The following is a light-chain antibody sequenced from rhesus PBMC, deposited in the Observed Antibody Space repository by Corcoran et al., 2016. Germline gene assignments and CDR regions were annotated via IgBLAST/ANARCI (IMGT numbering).Light chain of an antibody. V-gene: IGKV1-74*01. CDR1: ENVNNY. Sequence: DIQMTQSPSSLSASVGDRVSITCRASENVNNYLNWYHQKPGKAPKLLIYKASTLQSWVPSRFSGSGSGTDYTFTISSLQPEDVATYYCQHGYGTPYTFGQGTKVEIK. CDR2: KAS. CDR3: QHGYGTPYT. J-gene: IGKJ2*01.